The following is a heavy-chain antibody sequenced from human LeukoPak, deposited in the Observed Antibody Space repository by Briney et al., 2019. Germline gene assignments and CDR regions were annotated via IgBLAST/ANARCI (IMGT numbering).Heavy chain of an antibody. V-gene: IGHV1-46*01. CDR3: ARDPPAGSQLDY. J-gene: IGHJ4*02. D-gene: IGHD6-13*01. CDR2: INPSAGGT. Sequence: ASVKVSCKASGYTFTTYSIHWFRQAPGQGLEWMGIINPSAGGTTYTQKFQGRVTMTRDTSTSTVYMELSSLRSEDTAVYYCARDPPAGSQLDYWGQGTLVTVSS. CDR1: GYTFTTYS.